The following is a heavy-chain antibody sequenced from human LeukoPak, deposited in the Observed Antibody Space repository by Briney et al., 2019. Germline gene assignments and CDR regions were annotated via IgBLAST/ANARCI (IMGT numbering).Heavy chain of an antibody. D-gene: IGHD2-21*02. J-gene: IGHJ6*03. Sequence: SGGSLRLSCAASGFTFTSYTLDWVRQAPGKGLEWVSSISSSSSTIYYADSVKGRFTISKDNSQNTLHLQLNNLRDADTGVYYCAKEGDEFRGYLDVWGKGATVTVSS. CDR3: AKEGDEFRGYLDV. V-gene: IGHV3-48*02. CDR1: GFTFTSYT. CDR2: ISSSSSTI.